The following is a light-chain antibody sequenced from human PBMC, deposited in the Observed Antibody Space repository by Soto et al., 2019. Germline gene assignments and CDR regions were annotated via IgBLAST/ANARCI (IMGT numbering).Light chain of an antibody. CDR1: SSDIGNYDY. Sequence: QSVLTQPASVSGSPGQSITISCTGTSSDIGNYDYVSWYQQHPGKAPKLLISEVSNRPSGVSYRFAGSKSGTTASLTISGLQAEDEADYYCSSYTWTSSYVCGGGTKVTVL. CDR2: EVS. J-gene: IGLJ1*01. CDR3: SSYTWTSSYV. V-gene: IGLV2-14*01.